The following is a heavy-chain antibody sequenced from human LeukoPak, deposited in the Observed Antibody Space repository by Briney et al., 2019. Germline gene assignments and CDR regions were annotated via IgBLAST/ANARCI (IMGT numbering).Heavy chain of an antibody. V-gene: IGHV4-39*07. Sequence: SETLSLTCTVSGGSISSSSYYWGWIRQPPGKGLEWIGSIYYSGSTNYNPSLKSRVTMSVDTSKNQFSLKLSSVTAADTAVYYCARGNNNYYYGSGGVMMLAFDIWGQGTMVTVSS. CDR3: ARGNNNYYYGSGGVMMLAFDI. CDR2: IYYSGST. J-gene: IGHJ3*02. CDR1: GGSISSSSYY. D-gene: IGHD3-10*01.